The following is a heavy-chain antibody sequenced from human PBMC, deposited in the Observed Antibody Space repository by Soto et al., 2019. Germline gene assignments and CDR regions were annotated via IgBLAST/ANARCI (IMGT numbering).Heavy chain of an antibody. J-gene: IGHJ6*04. V-gene: IGHV4-38-2*01. CDR2: IYHSGST. CDR3: ARYAQDYYGGMDV. CDR1: GYTITNGYY. Sequence: SETLSLTCAVSGYTITNGYYWGWIRQPPGKGLEWIGNIYHSGSTYYNPSLKSRVTISIDPSKNQFSLKLSSVIAADTAVYSCARYAQDYYGGMDVWGKGTKVTVSS. D-gene: IGHD2-2*01.